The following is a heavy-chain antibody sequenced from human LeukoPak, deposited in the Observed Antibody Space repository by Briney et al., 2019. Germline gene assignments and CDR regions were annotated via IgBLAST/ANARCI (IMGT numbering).Heavy chain of an antibody. D-gene: IGHD3-22*01. CDR2: MNPNSGNT. CDR3: ARGKTYDYDAFDI. J-gene: IGHJ3*02. V-gene: IGHV1-8*01. Sequence: EASVKVSCKASGYTFTSYDINWVRQATGQGLEWMGWMNPNSGNTGYAQKFQGRVTMTRNTSISTAYMELSSLRSEDTAVYYCARGKTYDYDAFDIWGQGTMVTVSS. CDR1: GYTFTSYD.